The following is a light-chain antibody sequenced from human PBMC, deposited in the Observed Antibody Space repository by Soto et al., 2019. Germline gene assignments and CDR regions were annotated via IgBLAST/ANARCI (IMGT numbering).Light chain of an antibody. CDR2: DVN. CDR3: SSYTSSSRV. V-gene: IGLV2-14*01. Sequence: QSALTQPASVSGSPGQSITISCTGTRSDVGGYNYVSWYQQRPGKAPKLMIFDVNNRPSGVSNRFSGSKSGNTASLTISGLQAEDEADYYCSSYTSSSRVFGGGTKLTVL. CDR1: RSDVGGYNY. J-gene: IGLJ3*02.